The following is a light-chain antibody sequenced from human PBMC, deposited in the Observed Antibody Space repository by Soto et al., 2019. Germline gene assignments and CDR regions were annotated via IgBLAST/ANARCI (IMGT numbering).Light chain of an antibody. CDR1: SSDVGGYKY. CDR2: DVS. V-gene: IGLV2-14*01. CDR3: SSYTSSSSGV. J-gene: IGLJ1*01. Sequence: QSALTQPASVSGSPGQSITISCTGTSSDVGGYKYVSWYQQHPGKAPKFMIYDVSNRPSGVSNRFSGSKSGNTASLTISGLQAEDVADYYCSSYTSSSSGVFGTGTKLTVL.